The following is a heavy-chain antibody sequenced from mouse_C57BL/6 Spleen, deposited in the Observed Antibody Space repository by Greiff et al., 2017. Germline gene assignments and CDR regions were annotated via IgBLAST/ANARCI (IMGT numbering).Heavy chain of an antibody. CDR2: IWRDGRT. CDR1: GFSLTSYG. CDR3: ASSTMSTTPALYAMDY. V-gene: IGHV2-6*03. D-gene: IGHD2-4*01. J-gene: IGHJ4*01. Sequence: VKVVESGPGLVAPSQSLSITCTVSGFSLTSYGVHWVRQPPGKGLEWLVVIWRDGRTTYNSALKSRLSIRKDNSKSQVFLKMNSLQTDDTAMYYWASSTMSTTPALYAMDYWGQGTSVTVSS.